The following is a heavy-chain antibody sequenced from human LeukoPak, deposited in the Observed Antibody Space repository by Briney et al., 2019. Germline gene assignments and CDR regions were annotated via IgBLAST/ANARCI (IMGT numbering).Heavy chain of an antibody. CDR2: ISSGGSTI. D-gene: IGHD5-18*01. J-gene: IGHJ4*02. CDR1: GFTFSDYY. V-gene: IGHV3-11*04. CDR3: AKHTGYSYGHFDY. Sequence: GGSLRLSCAASGFTFSDYYMSWIRQAPGKGLEWVSYISSGGSTIYYADSVKGRFTISRDNAKNSLYLQMNSLRAEDTAVYYCAKHTGYSYGHFDYWGQGTLVTVSS.